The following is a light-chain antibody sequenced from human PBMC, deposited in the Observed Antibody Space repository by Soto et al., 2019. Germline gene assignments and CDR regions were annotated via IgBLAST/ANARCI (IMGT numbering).Light chain of an antibody. CDR1: QTISSW. Sequence: IQMTQSPSTLSGYVVYRVTITCRASQTISSWLAWYQQKPGKAPNLLIYVASSLQSEVPSRFSGSGSGTDFTLTITSLQPEDFATYYCQQSYGTPITFGQGTRLEIK. V-gene: IGKV1-39*01. CDR2: VAS. CDR3: QQSYGTPIT. J-gene: IGKJ5*01.